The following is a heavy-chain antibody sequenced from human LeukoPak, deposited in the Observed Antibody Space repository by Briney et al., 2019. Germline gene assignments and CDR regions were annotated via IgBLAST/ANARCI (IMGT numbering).Heavy chain of an antibody. CDR1: GGSISSSSYY. V-gene: IGHV4-39*01. J-gene: IGHJ4*02. D-gene: IGHD6-13*01. CDR2: INHSGST. CDR3: ARLDDRAARIAVGRSSTWSSRRGFDY. Sequence: SETLSLTCTVSGGSISSSSYYWSWIRQPPGKGLEWIGEINHSGSTNYNPSLKSRVTISVDTSKNQFSLKLNSVTAADTAVYYCARLDDRAARIAVGRSSTWSSRRGFDYWGQGTLVTVSS.